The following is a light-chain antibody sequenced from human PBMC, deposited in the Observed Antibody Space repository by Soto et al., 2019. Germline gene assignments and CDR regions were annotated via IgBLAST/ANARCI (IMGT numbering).Light chain of an antibody. CDR3: SSYTSSHVV. CDR2: EGF. J-gene: IGLJ2*01. V-gene: IGLV2-14*02. CDR1: SSDVGGSGL. Sequence: QSALTQPASVSGSPGQSISISCTGTSSDVGGSGLVSWYQFHPGKAPKLLIFEGFKRPSGVSNRFSGSKSGSTASLTISGLQAEDEADYYCSSYTSSHVVFGGGTKLTVL.